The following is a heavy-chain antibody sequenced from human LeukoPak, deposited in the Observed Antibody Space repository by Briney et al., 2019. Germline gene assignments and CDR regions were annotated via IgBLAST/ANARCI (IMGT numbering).Heavy chain of an antibody. CDR2: IYSGGST. CDR3: ARSPTFGGSGYYPPPFDY. CDR1: GFTVNSNY. Sequence: GGSLRLSCAASGFTVNSNYMSWVRQAPGKGLEWVSVIYSGGSTYYADSVKGRFTISRDNSKNTLYLQMNSLRAEDTAVYYCARSPTFGGSGYYPPPFDYWGQGTLVTVSS. V-gene: IGHV3-66*01. D-gene: IGHD3-3*01. J-gene: IGHJ4*02.